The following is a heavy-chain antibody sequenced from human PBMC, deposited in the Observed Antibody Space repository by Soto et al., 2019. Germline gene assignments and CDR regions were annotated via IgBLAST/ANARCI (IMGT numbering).Heavy chain of an antibody. CDR1: GFNFNSYT. CDR2: ISSSGYI. J-gene: IGHJ6*02. V-gene: IGHV3-21*01. CDR3: ARDCSGGSCYTGMDV. D-gene: IGHD2-15*01. Sequence: GSLRLSCAASGFNFNSYTINWVRQAPGKRLEWLSSISSSGYIFSTDSVRGRFTISRDNAKNSVYLQINSLRAEDTAVYFCARDCSGGSCYTGMDVWGQGTTVTSP.